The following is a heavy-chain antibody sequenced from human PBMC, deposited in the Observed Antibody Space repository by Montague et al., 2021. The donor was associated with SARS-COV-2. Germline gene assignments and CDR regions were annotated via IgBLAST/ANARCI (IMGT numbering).Heavy chain of an antibody. Sequence: SETLSLTCSVSGGSIRRSYWTWIRQAPEKGLEWIGYIYHSGTTKYNPALQSRVTISVDTAKNLFSLNLTSVTAADTAVYYCARVSSTALRGVIKTSGYYAMDVWGRGTTVSVSS. V-gene: IGHV4-4*09. CDR3: ARVSSTALRGVIKTSGYYAMDV. CDR1: GGSIRRSY. D-gene: IGHD3-10*01. CDR2: IYHSGTT. J-gene: IGHJ6*04.